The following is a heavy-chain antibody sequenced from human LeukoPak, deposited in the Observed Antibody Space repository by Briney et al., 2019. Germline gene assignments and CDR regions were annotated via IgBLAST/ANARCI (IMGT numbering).Heavy chain of an antibody. D-gene: IGHD3-10*01. Sequence: GGSLRLSCAASGFTFSSYAMSWVRQAPGKGLEWVSAISGSGGNTYYAHSVKGRFTLSRDNSKNTLYLQMNSLRAEDTAVYYCAKGGGLRFGESPYGMDVWGQGTTVTVSS. CDR2: ISGSGGNT. J-gene: IGHJ6*02. V-gene: IGHV3-23*01. CDR3: AKGGGLRFGESPYGMDV. CDR1: GFTFSSYA.